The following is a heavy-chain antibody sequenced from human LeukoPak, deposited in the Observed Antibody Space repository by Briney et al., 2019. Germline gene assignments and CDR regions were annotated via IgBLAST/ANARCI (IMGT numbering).Heavy chain of an antibody. CDR1: GYSISSGYY. J-gene: IGHJ4*02. Sequence: SETLSLTCTVSGYSISSGYYWGWIRQPPGKGLQWIGSIFYTGSTYYNPSLKSRVTISVDTSKNQFSLKVNSVTTADTAVYYCAREGRGQQLTPIDYWGPGALVTVSS. CDR3: AREGRGQQLTPIDY. D-gene: IGHD6-13*01. CDR2: IFYTGST. V-gene: IGHV4-38-2*02.